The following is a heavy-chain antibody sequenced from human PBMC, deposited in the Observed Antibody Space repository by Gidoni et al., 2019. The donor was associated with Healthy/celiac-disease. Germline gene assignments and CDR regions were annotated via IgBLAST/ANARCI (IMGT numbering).Heavy chain of an antibody. CDR1: GGSISSYY. CDR3: ARHLLWFGESPVDY. Sequence: QVQLQQSGPGLVKPSETLSLTCTVPGGSISSYYWSWIRQPPGKGLEWIGYLYYSGSTNYNPSLKSRVTISVDTSKNQFSLKLSSVTAADTAVYYCARHLLWFGESPVDYWGQGTLVTVSS. CDR2: LYYSGST. V-gene: IGHV4-59*01. J-gene: IGHJ4*02. D-gene: IGHD3-10*01.